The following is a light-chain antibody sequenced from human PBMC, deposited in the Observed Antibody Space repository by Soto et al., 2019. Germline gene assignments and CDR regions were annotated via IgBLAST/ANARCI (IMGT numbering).Light chain of an antibody. V-gene: IGKV1-39*01. CDR2: GAS. CDR1: QNIYNS. CDR3: QESRSALWGT. Sequence: DIQMTQSPSSLSASLGDRVTITCRTSQNIYNSLNWYQQKAGRAPEVLIYGASNLQGGVPLRFSGSGSGTDFTLTISGLQPEDSATYYCQESRSALWGTCGQGTKVEVK. J-gene: IGKJ1*01.